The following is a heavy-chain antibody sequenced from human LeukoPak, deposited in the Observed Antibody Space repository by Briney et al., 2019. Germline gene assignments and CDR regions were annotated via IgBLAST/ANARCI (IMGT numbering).Heavy chain of an antibody. CDR3: ARDLAVAGMDWFDP. CDR2: IYTSGST. Sequence: TSETLSLTCTVSGGSISSYYWSWIRQPAGKGLEWIGRIYTSGSTNYNPSLKSRVTMSVDTSKNQFSLKLSSVTAADTAVYYCARDLAVAGMDWFDPWGQGTLVTVSS. CDR1: GGSISSYY. V-gene: IGHV4-4*07. D-gene: IGHD6-19*01. J-gene: IGHJ5*02.